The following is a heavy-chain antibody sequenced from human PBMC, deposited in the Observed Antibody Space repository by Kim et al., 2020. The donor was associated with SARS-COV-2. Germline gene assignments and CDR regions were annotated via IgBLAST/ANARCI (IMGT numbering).Heavy chain of an antibody. V-gene: IGHV4-59*01. CDR3: ARRARFGVVNYGMDV. J-gene: IGHJ6*02. Sequence: SLKSRVPISVDPSKNQFSLKLSSVTAADTAVYYCARRARFGVVNYGMDVWGQGTTVTVSS. D-gene: IGHD3-3*01.